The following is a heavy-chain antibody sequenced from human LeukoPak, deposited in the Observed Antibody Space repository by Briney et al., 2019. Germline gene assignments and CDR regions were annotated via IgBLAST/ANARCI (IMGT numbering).Heavy chain of an antibody. CDR1: GFTFSSYA. J-gene: IGHJ4*02. D-gene: IGHD6-19*01. Sequence: GGSLRLSCAASGFTFSSYAMSWVRQAPGKGLEWVSAISGSGGSTYYADSVKGRFTISRDNSKNTLYLQMNSLRAEDTAVYYCAKGMEYSGWHALNYWGQGTLVTVSS. CDR2: ISGSGGST. CDR3: AKGMEYSGWHALNY. V-gene: IGHV3-23*01.